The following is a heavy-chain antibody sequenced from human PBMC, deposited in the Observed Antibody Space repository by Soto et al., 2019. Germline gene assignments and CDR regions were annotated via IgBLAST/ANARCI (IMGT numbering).Heavy chain of an antibody. Sequence: SETLSLTCSVSGGSISSGYYYWSWIRQPPGKGLXXIXNIXXXXXTXXXPSLKSRLIISIDTSKNQFSLKVGSVTAADTAVYYCASSSLYGMDVWGQGTTVTAP. CDR1: GGSISSGYYY. V-gene: IGHV4-30-4*01. J-gene: IGHJ6*02. CDR2: IXXXXXT. CDR3: ASSSLYGMDV.